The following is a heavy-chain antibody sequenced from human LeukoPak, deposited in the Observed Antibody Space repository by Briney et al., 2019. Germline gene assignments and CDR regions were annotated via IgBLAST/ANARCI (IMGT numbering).Heavy chain of an antibody. CDR1: GGTFSSYA. V-gene: IGHV1-18*01. D-gene: IGHD5-18*01. CDR3: ARGRGYTYVSQAQTSDY. CDR2: ISAYNGNT. Sequence: GSSVKVSCKASGGTFSSYAISWVRQAPGQGLEWMGWISAYNGNTNYAQKLQGRVTMTTDTSTSTAYMELRSLRSDDTAVYYCARGRGYTYVSQAQTSDYWGQGTLVTVSS. J-gene: IGHJ4*02.